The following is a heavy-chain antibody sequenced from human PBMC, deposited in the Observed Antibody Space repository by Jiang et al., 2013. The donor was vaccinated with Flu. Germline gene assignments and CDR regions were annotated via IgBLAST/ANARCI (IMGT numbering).Heavy chain of an antibody. CDR3: ARGVVVVAATRWGWAPVEGWYFDL. D-gene: IGHD2-15*01. Sequence: GASVKVSCKASGYTFTSYDINWVRQATGQGLEWMGWMNPNSGNTGYAQKFQGRVTMTRNTSISTAYMELSSLRSEDTAVYYCARGVVVVAATRWGWAPVEGWYFDLWGRGTLVTVSS. CDR1: GYTFTSYD. V-gene: IGHV1-8*01. J-gene: IGHJ2*01. CDR2: MNPNSGNT.